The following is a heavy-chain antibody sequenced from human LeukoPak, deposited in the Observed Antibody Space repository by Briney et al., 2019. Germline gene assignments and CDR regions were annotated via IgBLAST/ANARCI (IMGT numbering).Heavy chain of an antibody. CDR2: IYSGGST. J-gene: IGHJ4*02. Sequence: PGGSLRLSCAASGFIVSNNYMSWVRQAPGKGLEWVSVIYSGGSTYYADSVKGRFTISRDNSKNTLYLQMNSLRAEDAAVYYCATSIAAAGPLDYWGQGTLVTVSS. CDR3: ATSIAAAGPLDY. V-gene: IGHV3-53*01. D-gene: IGHD6-13*01. CDR1: GFIVSNNY.